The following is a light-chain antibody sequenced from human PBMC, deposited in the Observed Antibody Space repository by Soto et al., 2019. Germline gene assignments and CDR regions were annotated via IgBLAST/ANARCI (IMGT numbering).Light chain of an antibody. CDR1: SGHSSYA. CDR3: QTWGTAVV. V-gene: IGLV4-69*01. J-gene: IGLJ2*01. Sequence: QPVLTQSPSASASLGASVKLTCTLSSGHSSYAIAWHQQQPEKGPRYLMKLNSDGSHSKGDGITDRFSGSSSGAERYLTISRLQSEDEADYYCQTWGTAVVFCGGTKVTVL. CDR2: LNSDGSH.